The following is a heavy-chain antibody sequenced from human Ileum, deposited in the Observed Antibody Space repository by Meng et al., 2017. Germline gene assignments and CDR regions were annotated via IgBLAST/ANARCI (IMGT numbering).Heavy chain of an antibody. V-gene: IGHV3-7*01. J-gene: IGHJ4*02. D-gene: IGHD2-2*01. CDR3: ATYYSTSRGGRMDY. CDR1: GFTFSTYW. CDR2: IKADGSEK. Sequence: GESLKISCAASGFTFSTYWMNWVRQAPGKGLEWVASIKADGSEKYNVDSVKGRFTISRDNAKNSLYLQMNTLRAEDTALYYCATYYSTSRGGRMDYWGQGTLSPSPQ.